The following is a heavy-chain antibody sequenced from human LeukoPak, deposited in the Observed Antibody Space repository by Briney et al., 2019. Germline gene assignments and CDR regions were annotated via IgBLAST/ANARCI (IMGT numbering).Heavy chain of an antibody. Sequence: SETLSLTCAVYGGSFSGYYWSWIRQPPGKGLEWIGEINHSGSTNYNPSLKSRVTISVDTSKNQFSLKLSSVTAADTAVYYCARACYCDSSGYYGFDYWGQGTLVTVSS. CDR2: INHSGST. J-gene: IGHJ4*02. D-gene: IGHD3-22*01. CDR3: ARACYCDSSGYYGFDY. CDR1: GGSFSGYY. V-gene: IGHV4-34*01.